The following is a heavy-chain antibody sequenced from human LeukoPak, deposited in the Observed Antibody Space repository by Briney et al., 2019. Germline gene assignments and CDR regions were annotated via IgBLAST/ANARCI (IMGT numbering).Heavy chain of an antibody. Sequence: ASVKVSCKASGYTFTGYYMHWVRQAPGQGLEWMGWINPNSGGTNYAQKFQGRVTMTRDTSISTAYMELSRLGSDDTAVYYCARGALFYYYMDVWGKGTTVTVSS. D-gene: IGHD2-21*01. V-gene: IGHV1-2*02. CDR3: ARGALFYYYMDV. CDR1: GYTFTGYY. J-gene: IGHJ6*03. CDR2: INPNSGGT.